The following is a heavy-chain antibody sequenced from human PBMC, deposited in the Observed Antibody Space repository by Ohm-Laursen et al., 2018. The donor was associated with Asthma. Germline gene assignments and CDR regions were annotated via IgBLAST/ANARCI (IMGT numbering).Heavy chain of an antibody. CDR2: ISSDDVTI. CDR1: GFTFSLYA. V-gene: IGHV3-48*01. Sequence: GSLRLSCAALGFTFSLYAINWVRQAPGKGLEWVSYISSDDVTIYYADSVKGRFTISRDNAKHSLYLQMTSLRVEDTAVYYCAREWGGMDVWGPGATVTVSS. CDR3: AREWGGMDV. J-gene: IGHJ6*02. D-gene: IGHD1-26*01.